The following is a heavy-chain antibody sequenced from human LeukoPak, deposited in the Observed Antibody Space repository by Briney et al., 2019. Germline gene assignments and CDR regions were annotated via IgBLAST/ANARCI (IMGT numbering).Heavy chain of an antibody. D-gene: IGHD3-10*01. Sequence: PSETLSLTCAVYGGSFSGYYWSWIRQPPGKGLEWIGEINHSGSTNYNPSLKSRVTISVDTSKNQFSLKLSSVTAADTAVYYCARGPRVRGSRGWFDPWGQGTLVTVSS. CDR1: GGSFSGYY. V-gene: IGHV4-34*01. CDR3: ARGPRVRGSRGWFDP. CDR2: INHSGST. J-gene: IGHJ5*02.